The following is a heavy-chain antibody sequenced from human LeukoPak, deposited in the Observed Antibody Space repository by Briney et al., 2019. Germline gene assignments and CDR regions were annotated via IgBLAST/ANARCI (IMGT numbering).Heavy chain of an antibody. CDR1: GGSFSGYY. J-gene: IGHJ4*02. V-gene: IGHV4-34*01. CDR3: ARGTISITIFGVVIISEYYFDY. CDR2: INHSGST. Sequence: SETLSLTCAVYGGSFSGYYWSWIRQPPGKGLEWIGEINHSGSTNYNPSLKSRVTISVDTSKYQFSLKLSSVTAADTAVYYCARGTISITIFGVVIISEYYFDYWGQGTLVTVSS. D-gene: IGHD3-3*01.